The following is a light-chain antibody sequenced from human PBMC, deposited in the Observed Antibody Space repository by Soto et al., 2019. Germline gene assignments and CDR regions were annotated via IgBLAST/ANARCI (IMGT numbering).Light chain of an antibody. CDR3: QQRSNWPWT. J-gene: IGKJ1*01. CDR1: QSVSTY. Sequence: EIVLTQSPGTLSLSPGERATLSFMASQSVSTYLSWYQQKHCQAPRLLIYDASNRATGIPARFSGSGSGTDFTLTISSLEPEDFAVYYCQQRSNWPWTFGQGTKVDIK. CDR2: DAS. V-gene: IGKV3-11*01.